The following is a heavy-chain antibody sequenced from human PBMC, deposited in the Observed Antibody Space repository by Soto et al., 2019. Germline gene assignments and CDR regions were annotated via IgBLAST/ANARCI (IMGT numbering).Heavy chain of an antibody. J-gene: IGHJ5*01. V-gene: IGHV1-2*02. CDR1: GWFFNDYH. CDR3: PSQAGCSNNSSDCLDP. CDR2: INPNNADT. D-gene: IGHD2-2*01. Sequence: ASVKVSCKTSGWFFNDYHMHWVRKAAGQGREGMGWINPNNADTTKAQKSQDRATITRATSINTVYLELSRLTSDDTAVYYCPSQAGCSNNSSDCLDPWGQGTMVTVSS.